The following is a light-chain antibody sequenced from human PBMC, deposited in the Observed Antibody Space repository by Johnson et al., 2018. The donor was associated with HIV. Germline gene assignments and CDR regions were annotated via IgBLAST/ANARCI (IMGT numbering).Light chain of an antibody. CDR3: AVWDDRLNGTYG. J-gene: IGLJ1*01. Sequence: QSVLTQPPSVSAAPGQKVTISCSGSSSNIGNNYVSWYQQLPGTAPKLLIYDNNKRPSGIPDRFSGSKSDASATLAISGLRAEDEADYLCAVWDDRLNGTYGFGTGTKVTVL. V-gene: IGLV1-51*01. CDR2: DNN. CDR1: SSNIGNNY.